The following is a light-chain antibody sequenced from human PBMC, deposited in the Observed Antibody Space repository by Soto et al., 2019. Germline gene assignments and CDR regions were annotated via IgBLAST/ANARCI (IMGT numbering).Light chain of an antibody. CDR3: QHYDNLPRVT. CDR1: QDINNY. V-gene: IGKV1-33*01. CDR2: DAS. J-gene: IGKJ3*01. Sequence: DIQMTQSPSSLSASVGDRVTITYQASQDINNYLIWYQQKPGKAPKLLIYDASNLETGVPSRFSGSGSGTDFILTISSLQPEDTATYYCQHYDNLPRVTFGPGTKVEIK.